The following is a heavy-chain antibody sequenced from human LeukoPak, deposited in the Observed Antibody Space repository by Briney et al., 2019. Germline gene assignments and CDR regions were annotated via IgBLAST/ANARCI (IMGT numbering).Heavy chain of an antibody. CDR2: ISYDASNE. D-gene: IGHD4-11*01. J-gene: IGHJ4*02. CDR3: ARAPSASTVITGGFDY. CDR1: GFPFSTYG. V-gene: IGHV3-30*03. Sequence: GGSLRLSCGASGFPFSTYGMTWVRQAPGKGLESVALISYDASNEYYTDSVKGRFTISRDNSKNTLYLQMNSLRGEDTAMYYCARAPSASTVITGGFDYWGQGTLVTVSS.